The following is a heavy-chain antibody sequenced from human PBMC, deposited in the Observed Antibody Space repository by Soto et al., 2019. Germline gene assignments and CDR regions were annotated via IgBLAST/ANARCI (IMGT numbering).Heavy chain of an antibody. CDR2: INPNSGDT. CDR1: GYTFTGYY. J-gene: IGHJ6*03. CDR3: ARVVPAATYNYYYMDV. V-gene: IGHV1-2*02. D-gene: IGHD2-2*01. Sequence: ASVKVSCKASGYTFTGYYMHWVRQAPGQGLEWMGWINPNSGDTNYAQKYQGRVTMTRDTSISTAYMELRRLRSDDTAVYYCARVVPAATYNYYYMDVWGKGTTVTVSS.